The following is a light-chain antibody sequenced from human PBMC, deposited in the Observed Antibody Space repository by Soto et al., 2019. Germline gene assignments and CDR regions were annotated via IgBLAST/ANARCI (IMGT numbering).Light chain of an antibody. J-gene: IGKJ3*01. CDR2: AAS. Sequence: DIQLTQSPSFLSASVGDRVTITCRASQDISDYLAWYQQRPGKAPKLLIYAASTLQSGVPSRFSGSGSGTEFTLTISSLQPEDFAVYYCQQYKNWPHFTFGPGTTVDIK. CDR3: QQYKNWPHFT. CDR1: QDISDY. V-gene: IGKV1-9*01.